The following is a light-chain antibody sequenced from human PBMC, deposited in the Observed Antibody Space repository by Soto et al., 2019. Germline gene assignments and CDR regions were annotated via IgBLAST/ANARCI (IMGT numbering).Light chain of an antibody. J-gene: IGKJ5*01. Sequence: DIVMTQSPDSLAVSLGERATINCKSSQSVIHTSNNKSYLAWYQQKPGQPPKLLIYWASTRQSGVPDRFSGSGSGTDFTLTISSLQAEDVAVYYCQQYYSIPPITFGQGTRLEIK. CDR2: WAS. CDR1: QSVIHTSNNKSY. CDR3: QQYYSIPPIT. V-gene: IGKV4-1*01.